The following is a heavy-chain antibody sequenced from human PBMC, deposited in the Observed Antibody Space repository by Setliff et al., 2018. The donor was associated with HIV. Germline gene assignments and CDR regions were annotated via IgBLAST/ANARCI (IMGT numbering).Heavy chain of an antibody. CDR3: AKDIPGPGINSGRIKNWFDP. CDR1: GYTLTELS. V-gene: IGHV1-24*01. D-gene: IGHD6-19*01. Sequence: ASVKVSCKVSGYTLTELSMHWVRQAPGKGLEWMGGFDPEDGETIYAQKFQGRVTMTEETSTDTAYMELSSLRSEDTAVYYCAKDIPGPGINSGRIKNWFDPWGEGTLVTVSS. CDR2: FDPEDGET. J-gene: IGHJ5*02.